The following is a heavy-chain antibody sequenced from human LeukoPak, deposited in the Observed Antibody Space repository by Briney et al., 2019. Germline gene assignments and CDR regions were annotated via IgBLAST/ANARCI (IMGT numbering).Heavy chain of an antibody. V-gene: IGHV3-23*01. Sequence: GGSLRLSCAAFGFTFSSYAMIWVRQAPGKGLEWVSTISGSGGRTYYADSVKGRFTISRDNSKNTLYLQMNSLRVEDTAVFYCAKGAAAAGIFDYWGQGTLVTVSS. CDR2: ISGSGGRT. D-gene: IGHD6-13*01. J-gene: IGHJ4*02. CDR1: GFTFSSYA. CDR3: AKGAAAAGIFDY.